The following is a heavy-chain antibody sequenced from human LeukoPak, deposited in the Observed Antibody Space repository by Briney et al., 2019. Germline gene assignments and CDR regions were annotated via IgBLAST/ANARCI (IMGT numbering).Heavy chain of an antibody. Sequence: PGRSLRLSCAASGFTFSSYAMHWVRQAPGKGLEWVAVISYDGSNKYYADSVKGRFTISRDNSKNTLYLQMNSLRAEDTAVYYCARGGQWHAPGSFDYWGQGTLVTVSS. D-gene: IGHD6-19*01. V-gene: IGHV3-30-3*01. J-gene: IGHJ4*02. CDR2: ISYDGSNK. CDR3: ARGGQWHAPGSFDY. CDR1: GFTFSSYA.